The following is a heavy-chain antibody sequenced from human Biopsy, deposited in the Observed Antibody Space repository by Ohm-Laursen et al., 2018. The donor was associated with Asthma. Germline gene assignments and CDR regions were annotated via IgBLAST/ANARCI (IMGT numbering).Heavy chain of an antibody. D-gene: IGHD4-17*01. J-gene: IGHJ5*02. CDR2: IYYSGST. CDR1: GGSINIGDYY. V-gene: IGHV4-31*03. CDR3: ARTTYGHDGFDP. Sequence: TLSLTCTVSGGSINIGDYYWSWIRQHPVKGLEWIGHIYYSGSTYYNPSLKSRVSISLDTSKNQFSLSLTSVTAADTAVYYCARTTYGHDGFDPWGQGTPVTVS.